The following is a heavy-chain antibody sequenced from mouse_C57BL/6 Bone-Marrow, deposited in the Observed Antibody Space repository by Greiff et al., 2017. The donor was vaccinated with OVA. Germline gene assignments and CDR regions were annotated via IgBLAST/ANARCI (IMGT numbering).Heavy chain of an antibody. CDR2: INSDGGST. V-gene: IGHV5-2*01. Sequence: EVQVVESGGGLVQPGESLKLSCESNEYEFPSHDMSWVRKTPEKRLELVAAINSDGGSTYYPDTMERRFIISRDNTKKTLYLQMSSLRSEDTALYYCARHGDYGSSYDYAMDYWGQGTSVTVSS. J-gene: IGHJ4*01. D-gene: IGHD1-1*01. CDR1: EYEFPSHD. CDR3: ARHGDYGSSYDYAMDY.